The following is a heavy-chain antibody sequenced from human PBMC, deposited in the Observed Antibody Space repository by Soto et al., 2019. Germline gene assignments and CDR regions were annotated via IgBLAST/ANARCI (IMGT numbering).Heavy chain of an antibody. CDR1: GFTFTSSA. CDR3: AARTDSLRSYYSGLDV. J-gene: IGHJ6*02. V-gene: IGHV1-58*01. CDR2: IVVGSGNT. Sequence: SVKVSCKASGFTFTSSAVQWVRQARGQRLEWIGWIVVGSGNTNYAQKFQERVTITRDMSTSTAYMELSSLRSEDTAVYYCAARTDSLRSYYSGLDVWGQGTTVTASS.